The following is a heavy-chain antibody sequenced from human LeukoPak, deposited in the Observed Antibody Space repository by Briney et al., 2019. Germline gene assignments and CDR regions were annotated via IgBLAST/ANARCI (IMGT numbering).Heavy chain of an antibody. Sequence: SETLSLTCTVSDYSVRSGYYWGWIRQPPGKGLEWIGTIYHSGSTYYNPSLKSRVTISVDTPKNQFSLKLSSVTAADTAVYYCARVAAVAGGIDYWGQGTLVTVSS. D-gene: IGHD6-19*01. CDR2: IYHSGST. J-gene: IGHJ4*02. V-gene: IGHV4-38-2*02. CDR3: ARVAAVAGGIDY. CDR1: DYSVRSGYY.